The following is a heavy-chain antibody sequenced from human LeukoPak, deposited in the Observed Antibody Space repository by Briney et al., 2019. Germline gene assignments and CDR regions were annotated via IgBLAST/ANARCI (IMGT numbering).Heavy chain of an antibody. CDR1: GGSFSGYY. V-gene: IGHV4-34*01. D-gene: IGHD5-18*01. Sequence: SETLSLTCAVYGGSFSGYYWSWIRQPPRKGLEWIGEINHSGSTNYNPSLKSRVTISVDTSKNQFSLKLSSVTAADTSVYYCARGLGYSYGYGDVRRNYYYMDVWGKGTTVTVSS. CDR3: ARGLGYSYGYGDVRRNYYYMDV. J-gene: IGHJ6*03. CDR2: INHSGST.